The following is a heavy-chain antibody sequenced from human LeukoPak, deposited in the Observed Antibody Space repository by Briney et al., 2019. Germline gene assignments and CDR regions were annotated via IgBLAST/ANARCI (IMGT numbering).Heavy chain of an antibody. CDR1: GGSISSYY. D-gene: IGHD3-22*01. V-gene: IGHV4-59*01. CDR3: AREDSSDYDAFDI. CDR2: IYYSGST. Sequence: SETLSLTCTVSGGSISSYYWSWIRQPPGKGLEWIGYIYYSGSTNYNPSLKSRVTISVDTSKDQFSLKLSSVTAADTAVYYCAREDSSDYDAFDIWGQGTMVTVSS. J-gene: IGHJ3*02.